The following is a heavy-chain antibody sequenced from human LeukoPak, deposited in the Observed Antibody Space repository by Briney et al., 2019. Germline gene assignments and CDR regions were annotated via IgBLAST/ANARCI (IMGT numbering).Heavy chain of an antibody. J-gene: IGHJ4*02. V-gene: IGHV1-24*01. D-gene: IGHD1-26*01. Sequence: ASVKVSCKVSGYTLTELSMHWVRQAPGKGLEWMGGFDPEDGETIYAQKFQGRVTMTEDTSTDTAYMELSGLRSEDTAVYYCATDLTIVGATTSNYWGQGTLVTVSS. CDR1: GYTLTELS. CDR2: FDPEDGET. CDR3: ATDLTIVGATTSNY.